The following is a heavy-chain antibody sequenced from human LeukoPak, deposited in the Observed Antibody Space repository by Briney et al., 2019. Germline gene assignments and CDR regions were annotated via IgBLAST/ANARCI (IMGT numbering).Heavy chain of an antibody. J-gene: IGHJ3*02. CDR3: ARHGSTIVLMVYARYPDAFDI. D-gene: IGHD2-8*01. V-gene: IGHV4-39*01. CDR2: IYYSGST. CDR1: GGSISSSSYY. Sequence: SETLSLTCTVSGGSISSSSYYWGWIRQPPGKGLEWIGSIYYSGSTYYNPSLKSRVTISVDTSKNQFSLKLSSVTAADTAVYYCARHGSTIVLMVYARYPDAFDIWGQGTMVTVSS.